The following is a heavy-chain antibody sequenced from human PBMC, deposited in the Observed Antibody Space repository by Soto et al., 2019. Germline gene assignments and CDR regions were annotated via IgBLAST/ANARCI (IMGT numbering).Heavy chain of an antibody. V-gene: IGHV4-59*08. Sequence: QVQLQESGPGLVKPSETLSLTCTVSGDSISSYYWSWIRQPPGKGLEWIGYAYYGGNTNYNPSLKSRVTISVDTSKSQFALKLNSVTGAATAVYYCAKHLSAWLRMEAFDVWGPGTMVTVSS. J-gene: IGHJ3*01. CDR1: GDSISSYY. CDR2: AYYGGNT. CDR3: AKHLSAWLRMEAFDV. D-gene: IGHD5-12*01.